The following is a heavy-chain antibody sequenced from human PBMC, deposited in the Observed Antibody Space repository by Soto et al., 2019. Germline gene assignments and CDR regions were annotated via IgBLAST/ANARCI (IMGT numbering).Heavy chain of an antibody. V-gene: IGHV3-23*01. J-gene: IGHJ4*01. CDR2: ISGSGGST. CDR1: GFTFSSYA. D-gene: IGHD4-17*01. Sequence: EVQLLESGGGLVQPGGSLRLSCAASGFTFSSYAMSWVRQAPGKGLEWVSAISGSGGSTYYADSVKGRFTISRDNSKNTLYLPMYSLRGEDTAVYYCAKDLYGDHIPYYFDYCVQGTLVTVSS. CDR3: AKDLYGDHIPYYFDY.